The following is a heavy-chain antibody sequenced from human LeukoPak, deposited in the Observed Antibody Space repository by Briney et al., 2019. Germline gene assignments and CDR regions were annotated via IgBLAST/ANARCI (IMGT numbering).Heavy chain of an antibody. V-gene: IGHV1-24*01. CDR1: GYTLTELS. CDR2: FDPEDGET. Sequence: ASVKVSCKVSGYTLTELSMHWVRQAPGKGLEWMGGFDPEDGETIYAQKFQSRVTMTEDTSTDTAYMELSSLRSEDTAVYYCVLVGATPANWFDPWGQGTLVTVSS. CDR3: VLVGATPANWFDP. D-gene: IGHD1-26*01. J-gene: IGHJ5*02.